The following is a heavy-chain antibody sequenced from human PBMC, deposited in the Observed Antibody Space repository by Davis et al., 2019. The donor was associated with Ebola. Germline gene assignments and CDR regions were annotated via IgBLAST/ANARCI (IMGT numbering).Heavy chain of an antibody. Sequence: GESLKISCAASGFTFSSYGMHWVRQAPGKGLEWVAVISYDGSNKYYADSVKGRFTISRDNSKNTLYLQMNSLRAEDTAVYYCAKGEMITFGGVIGDYFDYWGQGTLVTVSS. J-gene: IGHJ4*02. CDR1: GFTFSSYG. D-gene: IGHD3-16*02. CDR2: ISYDGSNK. V-gene: IGHV3-30*18. CDR3: AKGEMITFGGVIGDYFDY.